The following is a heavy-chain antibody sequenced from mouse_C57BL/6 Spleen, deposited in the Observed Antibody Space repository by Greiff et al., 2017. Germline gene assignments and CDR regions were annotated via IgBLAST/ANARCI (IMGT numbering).Heavy chain of an antibody. CDR2: IYPGDGDT. D-gene: IGHD1-1*01. J-gene: IGHJ4*01. Sequence: QVHVKQSGAELVKPGASVKISCKASDYAFSSYWMNWVKQRPGKGLEWIGQIYPGDGDTNYNGKFKGKATLTADKSSSTAYMQLSSLTSEDSAVYFCARKGLRYAMDYWGQGTSVTVSS. CDR3: ARKGLRYAMDY. CDR1: DYAFSSYW. V-gene: IGHV1-80*01.